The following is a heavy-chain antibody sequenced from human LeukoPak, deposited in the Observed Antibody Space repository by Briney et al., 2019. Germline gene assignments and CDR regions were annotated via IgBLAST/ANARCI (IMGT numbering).Heavy chain of an antibody. J-gene: IGHJ6*03. D-gene: IGHD2-15*01. CDR3: ARVLRYCSGGNCYSGGLGYMDV. CDR2: ISRGGITK. Sequence: GGSLRLSCAASGFTFSDYKMRWVRQAPGKGLGRVSSISRGGITKYYADSVKGRFTISRDNAKNSLFLQMNSLRAEDTAVYYCARVLRYCSGGNCYSGGLGYMDVWGKGTTVTISS. CDR1: GFTFSDYK. V-gene: IGHV3-11*01.